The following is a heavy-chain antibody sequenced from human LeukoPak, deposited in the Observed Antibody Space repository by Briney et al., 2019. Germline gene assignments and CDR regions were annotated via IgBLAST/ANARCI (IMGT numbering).Heavy chain of an antibody. V-gene: IGHV4-39*07. CDR3: ASVSYGSGSYYISDY. D-gene: IGHD3-10*01. J-gene: IGHJ4*02. CDR2: IYYSGST. CDR1: GGSISSSSYY. Sequence: SETLSLTCTVSGGSISSSSYYWDWLRHPPVKGLQWCGSIYYSGSTYYNPSLKSRVTISVDTSKNQFSLKLSSVTAADTAVYYCASVSYGSGSYYISDYWGQGTLVTVSS.